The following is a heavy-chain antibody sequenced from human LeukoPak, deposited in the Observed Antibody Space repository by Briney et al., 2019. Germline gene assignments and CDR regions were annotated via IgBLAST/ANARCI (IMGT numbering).Heavy chain of an antibody. CDR3: ARNFIAVAGMSDY. D-gene: IGHD6-19*01. J-gene: IGHJ4*02. CDR2: INSDGSST. V-gene: IGHV3-74*01. CDR1: GFTFSSYW. Sequence: GGSLRLSCAASGFTFSSYWTHWVRQAPGKGLVWVSRINSDGSSTGYADSVKGRFTISRDNAKNSLYLQMNSLRDEDTAVYYCARNFIAVAGMSDYWGQGTLVTVSS.